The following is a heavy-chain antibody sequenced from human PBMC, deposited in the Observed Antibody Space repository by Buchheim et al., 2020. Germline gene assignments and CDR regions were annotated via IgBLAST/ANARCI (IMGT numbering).Heavy chain of an antibody. Sequence: QVQLQESGPGLVKPSETLSLTCTVSGGSISSYYWSWIRQPPGKGLEWIGYIYDTGGTLYNPSLRSRVTMSLDTSKNHFSLKLSSVTAADTAVYFCARHHTYYATWYFDLWGRGTL. CDR3: ARHHTYYATWYFDL. CDR1: GGSISSYY. CDR2: IYDTGGT. V-gene: IGHV4-59*01. D-gene: IGHD2/OR15-2a*01. J-gene: IGHJ2*01.